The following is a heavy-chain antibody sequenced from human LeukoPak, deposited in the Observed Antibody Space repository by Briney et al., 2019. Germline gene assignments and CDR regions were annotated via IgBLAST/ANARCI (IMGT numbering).Heavy chain of an antibody. Sequence: GGSLRLSCAASGFTVSSNYMSWVRQAPGKGLEWVSVIYSGGTTYYADSVKGRFTISRDNSNKPLYLQMNSLRAEDTAVYYCATDSASGRPHGAFDIWGQGTLVTVSS. CDR1: GFTVSSNY. V-gene: IGHV3-53*01. J-gene: IGHJ3*02. CDR2: IYSGGTT. D-gene: IGHD1-26*01. CDR3: ATDSASGRPHGAFDI.